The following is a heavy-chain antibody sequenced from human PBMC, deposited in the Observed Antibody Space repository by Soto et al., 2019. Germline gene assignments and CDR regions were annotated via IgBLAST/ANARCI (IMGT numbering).Heavy chain of an antibody. CDR3: ARDGGYGSGSH. V-gene: IGHV3-53*04. J-gene: IGHJ4*02. CDR2: LYSSGNT. Sequence: DVQLVESGGGLVQPGGSLRLSCEVSGFIVSSNYMSWVRQTPGKGLEWVSVLYSSGNTYYADSVRGRFTISRQNSKNTLHLQMNSLRTEDTAVYYCARDGGYGSGSHWGQGTLVIVSS. D-gene: IGHD3-10*01. CDR1: GFIVSSNY.